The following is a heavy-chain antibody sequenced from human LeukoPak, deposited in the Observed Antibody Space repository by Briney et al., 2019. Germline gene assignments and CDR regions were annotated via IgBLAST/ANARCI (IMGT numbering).Heavy chain of an antibody. CDR3: ARDFTASSGRAGYYYYYMDV. J-gene: IGHJ6*03. CDR1: GYTFTGYY. D-gene: IGHD6-19*01. CDR2: INPNSGGT. Sequence: ASVKVSCKASGYTFTGYYMHWVRQAPGQGLEWMGWINPNSGGTNYAQKFQGRVTMTRDTSISTAYMELSRLRSDDTAVYYCARDFTASSGRAGYYYYYMDVWGKGTTVTVSS. V-gene: IGHV1-2*02.